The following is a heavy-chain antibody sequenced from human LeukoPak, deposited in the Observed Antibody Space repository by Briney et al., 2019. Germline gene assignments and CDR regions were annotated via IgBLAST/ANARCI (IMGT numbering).Heavy chain of an antibody. J-gene: IGHJ4*02. V-gene: IGHV4-31*03. D-gene: IGHD2-21*02. CDR1: GGSISSGGHY. Sequence: SETLSLTCTVSGGSISSGGHYWSWIRQHPGKGLVWIGYSYYSGSTYYNPSLKSRVTISVDTSKNQFSLKLSSVTAADTAVYYCARAPIVVVTVTLFDYWGQGTLVTVSS. CDR3: ARAPIVVVTVTLFDY. CDR2: SYYSGST.